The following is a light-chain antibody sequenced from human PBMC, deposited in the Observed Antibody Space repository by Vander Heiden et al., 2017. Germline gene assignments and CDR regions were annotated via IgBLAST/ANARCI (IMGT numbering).Light chain of an antibody. Sequence: DVPMTQSPSTLSASVGDRVTITCRASQSINNLLAWYQQKPGKAPKLLISKASNLESGVPSRFSGSGSVTEFTLSIIILQPDDFAAYYCQQECCYPWTFGQGTKMEIK. J-gene: IGKJ1*01. CDR3: QQECCYPWT. V-gene: IGKV1-5*03. CDR1: QSINNL. CDR2: KAS.